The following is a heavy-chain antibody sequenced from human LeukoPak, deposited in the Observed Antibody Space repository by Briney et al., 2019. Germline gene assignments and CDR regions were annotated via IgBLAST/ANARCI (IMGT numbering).Heavy chain of an antibody. Sequence: GGSLRLSCAASGFTFSSCWMSWVRQAPGKGLEWVANIKQDGSEKYYVDSVKGRFTISRDNAKNSLYLQMNSLRAEDTAVYYCAREVGYYYYYMDVWGKGTTVTVSS. CDR1: GFTFSSCW. D-gene: IGHD1-26*01. CDR3: AREVGYYYYYMDV. CDR2: IKQDGSEK. V-gene: IGHV3-7*01. J-gene: IGHJ6*03.